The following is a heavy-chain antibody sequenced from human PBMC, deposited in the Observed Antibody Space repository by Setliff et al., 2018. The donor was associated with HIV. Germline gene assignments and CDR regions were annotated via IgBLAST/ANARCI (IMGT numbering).Heavy chain of an antibody. CDR3: ARELTSRRGNWFDP. Sequence: PSETLSLTCTVSGDSLIGFYWGWIRQPPGEGPEWIGHISSSGSTNYSPSLRSRVIMSVDTSQNLFSLILTSVTAADTAVYYCARELTSRRGNWFDPWGQGTLVTVSS. J-gene: IGHJ5*02. V-gene: IGHV4-59*01. CDR1: GDSLIGFY. D-gene: IGHD3-10*01. CDR2: ISSSGST.